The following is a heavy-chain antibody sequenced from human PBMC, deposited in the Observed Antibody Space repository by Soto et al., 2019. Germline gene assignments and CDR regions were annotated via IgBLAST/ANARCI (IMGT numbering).Heavy chain of an antibody. V-gene: IGHV1-18*01. D-gene: IGHD3-16*01. CDR3: ARGRLRCDY. J-gene: IGHJ4*02. Sequence: ASGKVSFKACGGTFTSYVIIWVRQAPGQGLEWMGWISAYNGNTNYAQKLQGRVTMTTDTSTSTADMELRSLRSDDTAVYYCARGRLRCDYWGQGTLVTVSS. CDR1: GGTFTSYV. CDR2: ISAYNGNT.